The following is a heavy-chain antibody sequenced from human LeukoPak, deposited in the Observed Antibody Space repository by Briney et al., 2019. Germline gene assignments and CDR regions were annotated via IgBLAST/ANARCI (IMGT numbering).Heavy chain of an antibody. Sequence: PSETLSLTCSVSGGSISSSDFYWGWIRQTPGKGLEWIGSIYHGGSTYYNPSLRSRVIVSVDTSKNHFSLKMSSVTAADTAVYYCARDLASCAGDCYSDGFDYWGQGTLVIVSS. CDR3: ARDLASCAGDCYSDGFDY. J-gene: IGHJ4*02. D-gene: IGHD2-21*02. V-gene: IGHV4-39*07. CDR1: GGSISSSDFY. CDR2: IYHGGST.